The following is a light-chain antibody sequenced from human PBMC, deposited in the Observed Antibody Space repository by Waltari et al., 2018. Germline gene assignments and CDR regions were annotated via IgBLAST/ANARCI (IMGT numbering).Light chain of an antibody. Sequence: EVVLTQSPASLSSSPGERVTLSCRASQNLHKYLAWYQQKPSQAPRLLIYEASKRATGIPDRFSGSGSGTDFTLTIDSLEPEDFAVYFCQQRSNWPPLTFGGGTKVEIK. V-gene: IGKV3-11*01. J-gene: IGKJ4*01. CDR3: QQRSNWPPLT. CDR2: EAS. CDR1: QNLHKY.